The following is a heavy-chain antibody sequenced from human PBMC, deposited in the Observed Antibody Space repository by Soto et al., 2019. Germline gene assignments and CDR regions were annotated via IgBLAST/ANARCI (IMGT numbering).Heavy chain of an antibody. J-gene: IGHJ6*02. CDR1: GFTFSSYG. V-gene: IGHV3-33*01. D-gene: IGHD6-13*01. Sequence: QVQLVESGGGVVQPGRSLRLSCAASGFTFSSYGMHWVRQAPGKGLEWVAVIWYDGSNKYYADSVKGRFTISRDNSKNTLYLQMNSLRAEDTAVYYCAREYWTQQQLLYYGMDVWGQGTTVTVSS. CDR2: IWYDGSNK. CDR3: AREYWTQQQLLYYGMDV.